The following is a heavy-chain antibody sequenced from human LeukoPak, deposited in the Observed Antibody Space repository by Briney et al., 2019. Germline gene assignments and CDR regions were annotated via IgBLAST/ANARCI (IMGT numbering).Heavy chain of an antibody. CDR2: ITSSGDDI. D-gene: IGHD5-12*01. V-gene: IGHV3-11*01. CDR1: GFTFSDYY. Sequence: GGSLRLSCAASGFTFSDYYMSWIRQAPGKGLEWVAYITSSGDDIYYADSVKGRFTISRDNAKNALFLRMSSLRVEDTATYYCASDIVATSGDFWGQGNLVSVSS. J-gene: IGHJ4*02. CDR3: ASDIVATSGDF.